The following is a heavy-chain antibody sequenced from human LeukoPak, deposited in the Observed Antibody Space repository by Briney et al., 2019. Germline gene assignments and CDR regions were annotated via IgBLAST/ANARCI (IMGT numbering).Heavy chain of an antibody. V-gene: IGHV3-48*01. Sequence: GGSLRLSCAASGFTFSSYSMNWVRQAPGKGLEWVSYISSSSSTIYYADSVKGRFTISRDNAKNSLYLQMNSLRAEDTAVYYCASGGLEAYCGGDCYNHWGQGTLVTVSS. CDR3: ASGGLEAYCGGDCYNH. D-gene: IGHD2-21*02. CDR1: GFTFSSYS. CDR2: ISSSSSTI. J-gene: IGHJ5*02.